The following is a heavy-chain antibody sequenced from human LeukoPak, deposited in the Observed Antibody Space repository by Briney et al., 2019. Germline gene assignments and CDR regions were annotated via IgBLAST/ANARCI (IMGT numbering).Heavy chain of an antibody. CDR2: IYYSGST. CDR1: GGSISSGGYY. D-gene: IGHD2-21*02. J-gene: IGHJ5*02. CDR3: ARGGVVTAIHSWFDP. V-gene: IGHV4-31*03. Sequence: PSQTLSLTCTVSGGSISSGGYYWSWTRQHPGKGLEWIGYIYYSGSTYYNPSLKSRVTISVDTSKNQFSLKLSSVTAADTAVYYCARGGVVTAIHSWFDPWGQGTLVTVSS.